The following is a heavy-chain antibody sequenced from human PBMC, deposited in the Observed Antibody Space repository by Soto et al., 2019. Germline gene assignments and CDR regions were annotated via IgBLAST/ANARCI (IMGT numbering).Heavy chain of an antibody. CDR2: ISPYNDNT. CDR1: GYTFTNYG. J-gene: IGHJ6*02. CDR3: ARDSSGWTPGYYYYGMDV. D-gene: IGHD6-19*01. Sequence: ASVKVSCKXSGYTFTNYGISWVRQAPGQGLEWMGWISPYNDNTNYAQKLQGRVTMTTDTSTSTAYMDLRSLRSDDTAVYYCARDSSGWTPGYYYYGMDVWGQGTTVTVSS. V-gene: IGHV1-18*01.